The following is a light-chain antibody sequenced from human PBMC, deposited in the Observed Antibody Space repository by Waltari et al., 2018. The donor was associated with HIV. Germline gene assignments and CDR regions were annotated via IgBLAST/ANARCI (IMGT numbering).Light chain of an antibody. CDR3: CSYAGRSTV. V-gene: IGLV2-23*02. Sequence: QSALTQPASVSGSPGQSITLSCPGTSSDVGNYNSVSWYQQHPGKAPKLMIYEVSKRPSGVSNRFSGSKSGNTASLTISGLQAEDEAEYYCCSYAGRSTVFGTGTKVTVL. J-gene: IGLJ1*01. CDR2: EVS. CDR1: SSDVGNYNS.